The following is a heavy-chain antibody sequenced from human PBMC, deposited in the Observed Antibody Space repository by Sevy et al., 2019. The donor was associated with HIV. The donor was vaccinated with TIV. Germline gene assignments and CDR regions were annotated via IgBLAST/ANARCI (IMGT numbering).Heavy chain of an antibody. CDR2: IKSKTDGGTT. CDR3: TQGDYYDSSGYYYNFDY. CDR1: GFTFSNAW. J-gene: IGHJ4*02. Sequence: GGSLRLSCAASGFTFSNAWMNWVRQAPGKGLEWVGRIKSKTDGGTTDYAAPVKGRFTISRDDSKNTLYLQMNSPKTEDTAVYYCTQGDYYDSSGYYYNFDYWGQGTLVTVSS. V-gene: IGHV3-15*07. D-gene: IGHD3-22*01.